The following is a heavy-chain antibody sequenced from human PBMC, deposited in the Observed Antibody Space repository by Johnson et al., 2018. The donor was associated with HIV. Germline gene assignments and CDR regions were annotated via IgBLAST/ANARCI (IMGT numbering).Heavy chain of an antibody. V-gene: IGHV3-53*01. CDR1: GFTVSSNY. CDR2: IYSGGST. D-gene: IGHD1-14*01. CDR3: ARAFGSAFDI. J-gene: IGHJ3*02. Sequence: VQLVESGGGLIQPGGSLRLSCAASGFTVSSNYMSWVRQAPGKGLEWVSVIYSGGSTYYADSVKGRFTISRDDSKTTLYLQMNSLKTEDTAVYYCARAFGSAFDIWGQGTMVTVSS.